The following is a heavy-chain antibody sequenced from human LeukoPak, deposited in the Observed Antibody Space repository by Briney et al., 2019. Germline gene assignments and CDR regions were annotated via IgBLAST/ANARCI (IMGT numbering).Heavy chain of an antibody. Sequence: ASVKVSCKASGNTFTAYYMYWVRQAPGQGLEWMGWINPNSGGTKSARKFQGRDTMTRDTSISTAYMELSRLISDDTAVYYCARAGYYATSGPDYWGQGTLVTVSS. CDR3: ARAGYYATSGPDY. J-gene: IGHJ4*02. D-gene: IGHD3-22*01. CDR1: GNTFTAYY. V-gene: IGHV1-2*02. CDR2: INPNSGGT.